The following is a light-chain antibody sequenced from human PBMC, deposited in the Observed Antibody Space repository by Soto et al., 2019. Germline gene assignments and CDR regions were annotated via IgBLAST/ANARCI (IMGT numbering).Light chain of an antibody. V-gene: IGKV1-5*03. CDR3: QHYYDYSWT. CDR2: KAS. CDR1: QSISNW. Sequence: DIQMTQFPSTVSASVGDRVTITCRASQSISNWLAWFQQKPGKAPKLLIYKASNLESGVPSTFSGSASGTEFTLTISSLQPDDFATYYCQHYYDYSWTFGQGTKVEIK. J-gene: IGKJ1*01.